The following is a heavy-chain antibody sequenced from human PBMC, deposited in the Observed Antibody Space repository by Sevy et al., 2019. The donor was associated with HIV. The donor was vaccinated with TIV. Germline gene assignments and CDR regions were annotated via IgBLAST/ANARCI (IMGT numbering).Heavy chain of an antibody. V-gene: IGHV1-69*13. D-gene: IGHD6-19*01. CDR1: GYTFTSYD. J-gene: IGHJ4*02. CDR2: IIPILGTV. Sequence: ASVKVSCKTSGYTFTSYDIHWVRQATGQGLEWMGGIIPILGTVNYAQKFQGRVTITADESTKTAYMELSSLRSEDTAVYYCARGGGNGWYYFDYWGQETLVTVSS. CDR3: ARGGGNGWYYFDY.